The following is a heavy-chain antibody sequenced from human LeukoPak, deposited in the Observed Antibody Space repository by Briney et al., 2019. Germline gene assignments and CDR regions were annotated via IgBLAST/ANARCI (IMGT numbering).Heavy chain of an antibody. D-gene: IGHD3/OR15-3a*01. Sequence: PGGSLRLSCAASGFTFSNHIMHWLRQAPGKGLEWVSFIRFDGTNRHYVDSVKGRFTISRDNPNNMLYLQMNSLKFDDTAVYYCARDAYHSGDLDQWGEGTLVIVSS. J-gene: IGHJ4*02. V-gene: IGHV3-30*02. CDR2: IRFDGTNR. CDR1: GFTFSNHI. CDR3: ARDAYHSGDLDQ.